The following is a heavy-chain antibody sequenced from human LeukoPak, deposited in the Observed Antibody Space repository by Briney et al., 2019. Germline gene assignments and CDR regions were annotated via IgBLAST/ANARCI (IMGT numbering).Heavy chain of an antibody. CDR2: ITSSGTGT. CDR1: GFTFNIYA. J-gene: IGHJ4*02. Sequence: GGSLRLSCAASGFTFNIYAMSWVRQAPGKGLEWVSSITSSGTGTFYADSVKGRFTISRDNSESTLYLQMNSLRAEDTAVYYCAKDRPNYYDSSGHYYRRNGDFWGQGPLVTVSS. CDR3: AKDRPNYYDSSGHYYRRNGDF. D-gene: IGHD3-22*01. V-gene: IGHV3-23*01.